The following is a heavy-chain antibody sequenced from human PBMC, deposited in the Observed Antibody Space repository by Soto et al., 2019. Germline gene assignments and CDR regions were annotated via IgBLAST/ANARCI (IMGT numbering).Heavy chain of an antibody. V-gene: IGHV3-30-3*01. CDR2: ISYDGSNK. CDR3: ASTYSSSLDY. D-gene: IGHD6-6*01. CDR1: GFTFSSYA. Sequence: QVQLVESGGGVVQPGRSLRLSCAASGFTFSSYAMHWVRQAPGKGLEWVAVISYDGSNKYYADSVKGRFTISRDNSKNTLYLQMNSLRAEDTAVYYCASTYSSSLDYSGQGTLVTVSS. J-gene: IGHJ4*02.